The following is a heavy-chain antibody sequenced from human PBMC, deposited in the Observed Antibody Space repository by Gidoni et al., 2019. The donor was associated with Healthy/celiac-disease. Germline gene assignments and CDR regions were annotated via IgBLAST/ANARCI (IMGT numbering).Heavy chain of an antibody. Sequence: QITLKESGPTPVKPTQTLTLTCTFSGFSLSTSGVGVGWIRQPPGKALEWPALIYWDDDKRYSPSLKSRLTITKDTSKNQVVLTMTNMDPVDTATYYCALSSNLRLGELYDYWGQGTLVTVSS. D-gene: IGHD3-16*01. CDR1: GFSLSTSGVG. J-gene: IGHJ4*02. V-gene: IGHV2-5*02. CDR3: ALSSNLRLGELYDY. CDR2: IYWDDDK.